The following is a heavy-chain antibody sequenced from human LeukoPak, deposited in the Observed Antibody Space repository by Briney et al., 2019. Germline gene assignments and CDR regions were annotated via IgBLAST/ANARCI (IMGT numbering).Heavy chain of an antibody. CDR1: GGSNSSSSYY. J-gene: IGHJ4*02. Sequence: PSETLSLTCTVSGGSNSSSSYYWGWIRQPPGRGLEWIGSIYCSGSTYYNPSLKSRVTISVDTSKNQFSLKLSSVTAADTAVYYCARPGYCSGGSCYGDYEDHWGQGTLVTVSS. CDR2: IYCSGST. V-gene: IGHV4-39*01. CDR3: ARPGYCSGGSCYGDYEDH. D-gene: IGHD2-15*01.